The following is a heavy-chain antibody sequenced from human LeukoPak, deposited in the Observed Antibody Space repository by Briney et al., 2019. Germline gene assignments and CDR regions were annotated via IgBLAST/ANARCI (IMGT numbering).Heavy chain of an antibody. J-gene: IGHJ1*01. V-gene: IGHV3-23*01. Sequence: GGSLRLSCAASGFTFRSYAMSWVRQAPGKGLEWVSTISGSGGSTYYADSVKGRFTISRDNAQNSMYLQMNSLRVEDTAVYYCTSWGDTTAEYFQRWGQGTLVTVSS. CDR1: GFTFRSYA. D-gene: IGHD2-21*02. CDR2: ISGSGGST. CDR3: TSWGDTTAEYFQR.